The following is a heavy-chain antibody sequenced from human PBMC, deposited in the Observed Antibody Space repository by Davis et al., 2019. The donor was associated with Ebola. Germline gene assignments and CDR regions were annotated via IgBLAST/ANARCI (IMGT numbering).Heavy chain of an antibody. CDR2: INHSGST. J-gene: IGHJ4*02. D-gene: IGHD6-13*01. Sequence: SQTLSLTCSAYGGSFSGYYCSWIRHPPGKGLEWIGEINHSGSTNYNPSLKSRVTISVDTSKNQFSLKLSSVTAADTAVYYCARHEISWYFDYWGQGTLVTVSS. CDR3: ARHEISWYFDY. V-gene: IGHV4-34*01. CDR1: GGSFSGYY.